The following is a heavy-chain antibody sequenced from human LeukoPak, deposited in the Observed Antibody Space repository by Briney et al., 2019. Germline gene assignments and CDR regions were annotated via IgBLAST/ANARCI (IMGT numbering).Heavy chain of an antibody. Sequence: SETLSLTCTVSGGSISSYYWRWIRQPPGKGLEWIGYIYYSGSTNYNPSLKSRVTISVDTSKNQFSLKLSSVTAADTAVYYCARDRATTVTKSSAFDIWGQGTMVTVSS. CDR3: ARDRATTVTKSSAFDI. CDR1: GGSISSYY. D-gene: IGHD4-17*01. V-gene: IGHV4-59*01. CDR2: IYYSGST. J-gene: IGHJ3*02.